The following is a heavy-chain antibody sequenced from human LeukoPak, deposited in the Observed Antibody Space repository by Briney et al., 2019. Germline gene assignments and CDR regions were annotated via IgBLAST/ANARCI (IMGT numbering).Heavy chain of an antibody. CDR2: ISSTGGAT. CDR1: GFTFNIYA. D-gene: IGHD1-7*01. V-gene: IGHV3-23*01. J-gene: IGHJ4*02. CDR3: ATRLNWDYSPHQAY. Sequence: GGSLRLSCAASGFTFNIYAMSWVRQAPGRGLEWVSSISSTGGATYYADSVKGRSTISRDNSKNLLYLQLNGLRADDTALYYCATRLNWDYSPHQAYGGQGPLVTVSS.